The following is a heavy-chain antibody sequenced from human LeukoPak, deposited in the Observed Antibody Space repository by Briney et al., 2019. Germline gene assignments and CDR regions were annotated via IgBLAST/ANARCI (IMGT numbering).Heavy chain of an antibody. D-gene: IGHD6-19*01. CDR3: AKTGKQPARYSSGWSFDY. CDR1: GFTFSSYG. V-gene: IGHV3-30*18. Sequence: GGSLRLSCAASGFTFSSYGVHWVRQAPGKGLEWVAVISYDGSNKYYADSVKGRFTISRDNSKNTLYLQMNSLRAEDTAVYYCAKTGKQPARYSSGWSFDYWGQGTLVTVSS. J-gene: IGHJ4*02. CDR2: ISYDGSNK.